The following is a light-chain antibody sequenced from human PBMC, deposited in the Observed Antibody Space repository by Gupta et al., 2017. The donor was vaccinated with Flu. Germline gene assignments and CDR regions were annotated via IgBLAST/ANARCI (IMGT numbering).Light chain of an antibody. Sequence: PSSLSASVGDRVTITCRASQDIINYLNWYQQRPGRAPKLLMYAASTLQGGVPSRFSGSGSGTEFILTISRLQPEDVGTYYCQQSYMTPYTFGQGTKLEIK. V-gene: IGKV1-39*01. CDR1: QDIINY. CDR2: AAS. CDR3: QQSYMTPYT. J-gene: IGKJ2*01.